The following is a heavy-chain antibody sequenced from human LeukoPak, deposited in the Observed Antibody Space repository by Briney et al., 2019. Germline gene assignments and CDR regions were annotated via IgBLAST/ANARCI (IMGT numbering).Heavy chain of an antibody. D-gene: IGHD3-22*01. CDR3: ARLKFYDSTGYSPGYYMDV. V-gene: IGHV4-4*07. CDR1: GASIISNY. CDR2: IYGRGIT. J-gene: IGHJ6*03. Sequence: PSETRSLTCTVAGASIISNYCSWIRQSAGTGREWIGRIYGRGITDYNPSLKSRVTMSLDTSRKQFSLRLTSVTAADTAVYYCARLKFYDSTGYSPGYYMDVWGKGTTVSVFS.